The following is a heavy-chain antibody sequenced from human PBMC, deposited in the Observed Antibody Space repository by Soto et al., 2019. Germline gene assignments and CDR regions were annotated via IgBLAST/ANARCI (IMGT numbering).Heavy chain of an antibody. V-gene: IGHV1-18*04. J-gene: IGHJ6*02. CDR2: ISGYNGNT. Sequence: ASVKVSCKASGYTFTNYGISWVRQAPGQGLEWMGWISGYNGNTKYAQKFQGRVTMTTDTPTNTAYMELRSLRSDDTAVYYCARDREYYYDSSGNYYYHYGMDVWGQGTTVTSP. CDR3: ARDREYYYDSSGNYYYHYGMDV. CDR1: GYTFTNYG. D-gene: IGHD3-22*01.